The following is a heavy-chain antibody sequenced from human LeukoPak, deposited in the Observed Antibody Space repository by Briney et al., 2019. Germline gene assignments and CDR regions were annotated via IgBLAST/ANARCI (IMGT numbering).Heavy chain of an antibody. CDR2: ISSSGSTI. D-gene: IGHD5-12*01. J-gene: IGHJ6*02. Sequence: GGSLRLSCAGSGFTFSSYSMNWVRQAPGKGLEWVSYISSSGSTIYYADSVKGRFTISRDNAKNSLYLQMNSLRAEDTAVYYCARDKGGSATHYYYYYGMDVWGQGTTVTVSS. CDR3: ARDKGGSATHYYYYYGMDV. CDR1: GFTFSSYS. V-gene: IGHV3-48*04.